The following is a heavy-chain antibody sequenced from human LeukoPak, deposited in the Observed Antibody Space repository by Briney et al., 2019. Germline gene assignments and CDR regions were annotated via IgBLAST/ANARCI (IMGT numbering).Heavy chain of an antibody. Sequence: GGSLRLSXAASGFTFSSYGMHWVRQAPGKGLEWVAFIRYDGSNKYYADSVKGRFTISRDNSKNTLYLQMNSLRAEDTAVYYCAEELSIAARPILDYWGQGTLVTVSS. CDR3: AEELSIAARPILDY. V-gene: IGHV3-30*02. D-gene: IGHD6-6*01. CDR1: GFTFSSYG. CDR2: IRYDGSNK. J-gene: IGHJ4*02.